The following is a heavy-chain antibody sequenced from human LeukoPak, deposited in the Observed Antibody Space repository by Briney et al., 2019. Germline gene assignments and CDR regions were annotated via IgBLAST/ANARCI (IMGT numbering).Heavy chain of an antibody. CDR2: INTDGGLT. V-gene: IGHV3-74*01. CDR1: GFTFTDYW. CDR3: AREEHRLAAAGTSAFDL. D-gene: IGHD6-13*01. Sequence: GGPLRLSCAASGFTFTDYWMHWVRQAPGKGLAWVSHINTDGGLTNYADSVKGRFTISRDNARNTLYLQMNSLSAEDTATYFCAREEHRLAAAGTSAFDLGGQGTVVTVSP. J-gene: IGHJ3*01.